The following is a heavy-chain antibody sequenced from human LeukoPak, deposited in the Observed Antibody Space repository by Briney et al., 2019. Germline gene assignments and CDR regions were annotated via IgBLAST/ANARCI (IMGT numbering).Heavy chain of an antibody. CDR3: TRTRWLQLAFLDS. Sequence: GGSLRLSCAASGFTVSSNYMSWVRQAPGKGLEWVGRIKTKTDGGTTDYAAPVKGRFTISRDDSKNTLYLQMNSLKTEDTAVYYCTRTRWLQLAFLDSWGQGTLVTVSS. J-gene: IGHJ4*02. V-gene: IGHV3-15*01. CDR2: IKTKTDGGTT. CDR1: GFTVSSNY. D-gene: IGHD5-24*01.